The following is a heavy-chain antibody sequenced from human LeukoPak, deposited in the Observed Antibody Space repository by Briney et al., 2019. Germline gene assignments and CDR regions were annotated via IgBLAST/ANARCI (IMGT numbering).Heavy chain of an antibody. D-gene: IGHD5-24*01. J-gene: IGHJ5*02. Sequence: GGSLRLSCAASGFLFSNAWMTWVRQAPGKGLEWVSGISWNSGSIGYADSVKGRFTISRDNAKNSLYLQMNSLRAEDTALYYCAKDSEMATITGWFDPWGQGTLVTVSS. CDR2: ISWNSGSI. CDR1: GFLFSNAW. CDR3: AKDSEMATITGWFDP. V-gene: IGHV3-9*01.